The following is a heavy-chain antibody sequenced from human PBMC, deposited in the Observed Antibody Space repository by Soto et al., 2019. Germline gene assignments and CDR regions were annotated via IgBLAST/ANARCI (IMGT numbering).Heavy chain of an antibody. V-gene: IGHV3-30*03. Sequence: QVQLVESGGGVVQPGRSLRLSCAASGFTFSSYGMHWVRQAPGKGLEWGAVISYDGSNKYYADSVKGRFTISRDNSKNTLYLQMNSLRAEDTAVYSCAVWGDYDLLYAAFDIWGQGTMVTVSS. CDR1: GFTFSSYG. D-gene: IGHD5-12*01. CDR3: AVWGDYDLLYAAFDI. J-gene: IGHJ3*02. CDR2: ISYDGSNK.